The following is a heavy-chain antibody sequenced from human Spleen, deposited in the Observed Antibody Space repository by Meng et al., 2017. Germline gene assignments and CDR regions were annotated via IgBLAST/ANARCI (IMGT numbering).Heavy chain of an antibody. CDR1: GASITTSSSNW. J-gene: IGHJ4*02. V-gene: IGHV4-4*02. Sequence: QLQLQESGPGLVKPSETLSLTCTVSGASITTSSSNWWSWVRQPPDKGLEWIGEIYHSGSTNYNPSLKSRVTISVDKSKNQFSLKLSSVTAADTAVYYCARGLGGLLDYWGQGTLVTVSS. CDR3: ARGLGGLLDY. D-gene: IGHD7-27*01. CDR2: IYHSGST.